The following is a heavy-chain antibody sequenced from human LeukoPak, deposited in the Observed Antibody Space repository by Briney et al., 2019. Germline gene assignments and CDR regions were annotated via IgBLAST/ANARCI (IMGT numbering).Heavy chain of an antibody. CDR3: ARIRGDGSTFEY. J-gene: IGHJ4*02. CDR2: IQQGGSAK. D-gene: IGHD3-10*01. Sequence: PGGSLRLSCAASGFAFSSYWMSWVRQAPGKGLEWVANIQQGGSAKYYVDSVKGRFTISRDDAKNSLFLQMDSLRAEDTAVYFCARIRGDGSTFEYWGRGTLVTVSS. V-gene: IGHV3-7*01. CDR1: GFAFSSYW.